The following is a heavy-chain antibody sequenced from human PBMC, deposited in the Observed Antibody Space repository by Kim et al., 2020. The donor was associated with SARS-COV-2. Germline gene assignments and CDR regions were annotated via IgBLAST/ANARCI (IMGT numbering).Heavy chain of an antibody. CDR3: ARGGDHYYGSGNNWYFDL. J-gene: IGHJ2*01. Sequence: SVKVSCKASGGTFSSYAISWVRQAPGQGLEWMGGIIPIFGTANYAQKFQGRVTITADESTSTAYMELSSLRSEDTAVYYCARGGDHYYGSGNNWYFDLWGRGTLVTVSS. V-gene: IGHV1-69*13. D-gene: IGHD3-10*01. CDR2: IIPIFGTA. CDR1: GGTFSSYA.